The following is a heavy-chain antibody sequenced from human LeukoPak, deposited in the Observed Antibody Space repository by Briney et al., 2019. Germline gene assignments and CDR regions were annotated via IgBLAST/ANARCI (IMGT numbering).Heavy chain of an antibody. Sequence: GGSLRLSCAASGFTFSSYEMNWVRQAPGKGLEWVSYISSSGSNIYYADAVKGRFTISTDNPKNSLYLQMNILRAEDTAVYYCARDLKWELLRLWYYYGMDVWGQGTTVTVSS. CDR3: ARDLKWELLRLWYYYGMDV. V-gene: IGHV3-48*03. J-gene: IGHJ6*02. D-gene: IGHD1-26*01. CDR1: GFTFSSYE. CDR2: ISSSGSNI.